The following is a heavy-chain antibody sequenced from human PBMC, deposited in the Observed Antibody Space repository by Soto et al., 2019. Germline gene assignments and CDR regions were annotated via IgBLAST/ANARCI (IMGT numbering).Heavy chain of an antibody. Sequence: PGGSLRLSFAASGFTFSGYGLHWVRQAPGKVLGLVAVISYDGSNKYYAYSVKGRITISRDNSNHTLYLQMNSLRDEDTAVYYCATDRGVVTWYYLDYGGQGTRVNVSS. J-gene: IGHJ4*02. D-gene: IGHD3-3*01. CDR2: ISYDGSNK. V-gene: IGHV3-30*03. CDR1: GFTFSGYG. CDR3: ATDRGVVTWYYLDY.